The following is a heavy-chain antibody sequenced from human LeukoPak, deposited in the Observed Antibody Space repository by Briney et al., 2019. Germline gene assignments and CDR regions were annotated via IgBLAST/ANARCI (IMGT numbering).Heavy chain of an antibody. CDR1: GFTFDDYA. Sequence: GGSLRLSCAASGFTFDDYAMHWVRQAPGKGLEWVSGISWNSGSIGYADSVKGRFTISRDNAKNSLYLQMNSLRAEDTALYYCAKDTFYYMDVWGKGTTVTVSS. CDR2: ISWNSGSI. V-gene: IGHV3-9*01. CDR3: AKDTFYYMDV. J-gene: IGHJ6*03.